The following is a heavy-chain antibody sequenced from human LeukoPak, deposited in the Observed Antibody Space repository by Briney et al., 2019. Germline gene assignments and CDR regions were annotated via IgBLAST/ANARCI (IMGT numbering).Heavy chain of an antibody. CDR1: GGSISSSTYY. J-gene: IGHJ3*02. V-gene: IGHV4-39*07. CDR3: ARDLAYRSSLLETFDI. CDR2: IYYDGST. D-gene: IGHD6-19*01. Sequence: SETLSLTCTVSGGSISSSTYYWGWIRQPPGKGREWIENIYYDGSTYYHPSLKSRVTISVDTSKKQFSLKLSSVTAADTAVYYCARDLAYRSSLLETFDIWGQGTKVTVSS.